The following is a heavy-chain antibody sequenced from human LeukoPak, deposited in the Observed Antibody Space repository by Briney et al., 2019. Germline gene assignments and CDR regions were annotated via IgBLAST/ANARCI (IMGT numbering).Heavy chain of an antibody. CDR3: AKDLGYCSGGSCYSFDY. J-gene: IGHJ4*02. V-gene: IGHV4-59*01. Sequence: SETLSLTCTVSGGSITSNYWSWIQQPPGKGLEWIGYIYYSGSTVYNPSLKSRVTISVDTSKNQFSLRLSSVTAADTAVYYCAKDLGYCSGGSCYSFDYWGQGTLVTVSS. CDR2: IYYSGST. CDR1: GGSITSNY. D-gene: IGHD2-15*01.